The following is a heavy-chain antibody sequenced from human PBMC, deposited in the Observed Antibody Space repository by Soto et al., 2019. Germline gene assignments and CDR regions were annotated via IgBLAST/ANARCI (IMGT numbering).Heavy chain of an antibody. D-gene: IGHD2-21*02. CDR2: ISAYNGNT. CDR3: AVDALAYCGGDCYHFDY. CDR1: GYTFTSYG. V-gene: IGHV1-18*01. J-gene: IGHJ4*02. Sequence: ASVKVSCKASGYTFTSYGISWVRQAPGQGLEWMGWISAYNGNTNYAQKLQGRVTMTTDTSTSTAYMELRSLRSDDTAVYYCAVDALAYCGGDCYHFDYWGQGTLVTVSS.